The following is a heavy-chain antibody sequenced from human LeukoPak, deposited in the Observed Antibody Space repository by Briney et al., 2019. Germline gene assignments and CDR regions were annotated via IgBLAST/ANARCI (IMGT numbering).Heavy chain of an antibody. CDR2: IYTSGST. J-gene: IGHJ3*02. Sequence: SETLSLTCTVSGGSISSYYWSWIRQPAGKGLEWIGRIYTSGSTNYNPSLKSRVTISVDTSKNQFSLKLSSVTAADTAVYYCARVPPKAGDLRYAFDIWGQGTMVTVSS. V-gene: IGHV4-4*07. D-gene: IGHD7-27*01. CDR3: ARVPPKAGDLRYAFDI. CDR1: GGSISSYY.